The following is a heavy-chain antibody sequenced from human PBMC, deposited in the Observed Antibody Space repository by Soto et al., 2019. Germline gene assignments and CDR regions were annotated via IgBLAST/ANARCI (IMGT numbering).Heavy chain of an antibody. V-gene: IGHV3-74*01. Sequence: EVQLVESGGGLVQPGGSLRLSCAASGFTFSSYWMHWVRQAPGKGLVWVSRINSDGSSTSYADSVKGRFTISRDNAKNTLYLQMNSLRAEDTAVYYCARTGGVVPAAIRTKGYYYMDVWGKGTTVTVSS. J-gene: IGHJ6*03. CDR2: INSDGSST. CDR1: GFTFSSYW. D-gene: IGHD2-2*01. CDR3: ARTGGVVPAAIRTKGYYYMDV.